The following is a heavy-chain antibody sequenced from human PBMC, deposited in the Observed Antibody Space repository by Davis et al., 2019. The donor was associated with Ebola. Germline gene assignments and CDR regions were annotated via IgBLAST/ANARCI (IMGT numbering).Heavy chain of an antibody. V-gene: IGHV3-11*01. Sequence: GESLKISCAASGFTFSDYYMSWIRQAPGKGLEWVSYISSSGSTIYYADSVKGRFTISRDNSKNTLYFQMNSLRAEDTAVYYCARVAPGDFWSGYLDYWGQGTLVTVSS. CDR2: ISSSGSTI. CDR1: GFTFSDYY. D-gene: IGHD3-3*01. J-gene: IGHJ4*02. CDR3: ARVAPGDFWSGYLDY.